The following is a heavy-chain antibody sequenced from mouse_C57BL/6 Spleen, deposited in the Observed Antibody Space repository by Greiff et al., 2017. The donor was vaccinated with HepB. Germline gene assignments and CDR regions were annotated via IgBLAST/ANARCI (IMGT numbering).Heavy chain of an antibody. Sequence: VQLQQPGAELVRPGASVKLSCTASGFNIKNTYMHWVKQRPEQGLEWIGRIDPANGNTKYAPKFQGKATITADTSSNTAYLQLSSLTSEDTAIYYCARYYYGSSYPSYWYFDVWGTGTTVTVSS. D-gene: IGHD1-1*01. CDR3: ARYYYGSSYPSYWYFDV. V-gene: IGHV14-3*01. CDR1: GFNIKNTY. J-gene: IGHJ1*03. CDR2: IDPANGNT.